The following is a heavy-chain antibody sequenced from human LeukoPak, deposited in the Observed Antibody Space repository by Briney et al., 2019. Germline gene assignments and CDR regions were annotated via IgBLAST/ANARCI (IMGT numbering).Heavy chain of an antibody. D-gene: IGHD2-8*02. CDR3: ARGAVAYLGTGAGFDY. Sequence: PGGSLRLSCAASGFTFSSYGMHWVRQAPGKGLEWVAFIRYDGSNKYYADSVKGRFTISRDNSKNTLYLQMNSLRAEDTAVYYCARGAVAYLGTGAGFDYWGQGTLVTVSS. CDR2: IRYDGSNK. J-gene: IGHJ4*02. V-gene: IGHV3-30*02. CDR1: GFTFSSYG.